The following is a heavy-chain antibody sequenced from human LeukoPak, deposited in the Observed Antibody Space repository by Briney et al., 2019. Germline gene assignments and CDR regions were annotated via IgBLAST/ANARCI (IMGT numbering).Heavy chain of an antibody. CDR1: GFPSSNYA. CDR3: AKALVTSPIYNWYFDL. V-gene: IGHV3-23*01. Sequence: GSLLLSCAGSGFPSSNYAMGWVRQAPGKGLDWVSGIYGDITFDADSVKGRFTIYRDDTKNTLFLQMNSLRADDTALYYCAKALVTSPIYNWYFDLWGRGTLVTVSS. J-gene: IGHJ2*01. D-gene: IGHD4-11*01. CDR2: IYGDIT.